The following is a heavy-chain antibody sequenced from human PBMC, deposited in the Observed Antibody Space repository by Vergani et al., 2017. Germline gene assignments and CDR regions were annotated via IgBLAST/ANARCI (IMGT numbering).Heavy chain of an antibody. Sequence: EVQLVESGGGLVQPGRSLRLSCTASGFTFGDYAMSWFRQAPGKGLEWVGFIRSKAYGGTTEYAAYVKGRFTISRDDSKSIAYLQMNSLKTEDTAVYYCTRGKTVTTYYFDYWGQGTLVTVSS. D-gene: IGHD4-17*01. J-gene: IGHJ4*02. V-gene: IGHV3-49*03. CDR3: TRGKTVTTYYFDY. CDR2: IRSKAYGGTT. CDR1: GFTFGDYA.